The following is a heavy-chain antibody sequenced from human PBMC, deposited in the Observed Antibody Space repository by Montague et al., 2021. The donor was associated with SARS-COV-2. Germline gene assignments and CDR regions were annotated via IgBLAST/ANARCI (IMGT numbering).Heavy chain of an antibody. CDR1: GGSFSGYY. J-gene: IGHJ4*02. CDR2: INHSGST. V-gene: IGHV4-34*01. D-gene: IGHD1-26*01. CDR3: ARKGSGRSDLAY. Sequence: SETLSLTCAVYGGSFSGYYWSWIRQPPGKGLEWIGEINHSGSTNYNPSLKSRVSVSVDKSWNQFSQRLTSVTAADTAIYYCARKGSGRSDLAYWGQGTLVTVSS.